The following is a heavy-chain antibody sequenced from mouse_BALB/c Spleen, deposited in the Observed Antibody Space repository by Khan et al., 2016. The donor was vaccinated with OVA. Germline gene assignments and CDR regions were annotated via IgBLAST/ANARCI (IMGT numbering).Heavy chain of an antibody. CDR1: GYSFTGYF. D-gene: IGHD1-1*01. J-gene: IGHJ2*01. V-gene: IGHV1-20*02. Sequence: VQLKQSGPELVKPGASVKISCKASGYSFTGYFMNWVMQSHGKRLEWIGRINPHIGETFYNQKFKGKATLTVDESSSTAHMELRSLASEDSAVYYCTRIDGSDFDYWGQGTTLTVSS. CDR3: TRIDGSDFDY. CDR2: INPHIGET.